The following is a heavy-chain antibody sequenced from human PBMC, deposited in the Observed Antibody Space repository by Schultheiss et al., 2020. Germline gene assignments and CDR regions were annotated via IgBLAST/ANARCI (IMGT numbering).Heavy chain of an antibody. CDR3: ARDGKGITIFGVVIRNWFDP. CDR1: EFTVSSNY. J-gene: IGHJ5*02. V-gene: IGHV3-23*01. D-gene: IGHD3-3*01. Sequence: GGSLRLSCAASEFTVSSNYMSWVRQAPGKGLEWVSAISGSGGSTYYADSVKGRFTISRDNAKNSLYLQMNSLRDEDTAMYYCARDGKGITIFGVVIRNWFDPWGQGTLVTVSS. CDR2: ISGSGGST.